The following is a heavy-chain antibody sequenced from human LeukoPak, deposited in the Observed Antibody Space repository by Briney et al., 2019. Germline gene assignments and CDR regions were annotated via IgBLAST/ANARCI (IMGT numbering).Heavy chain of an antibody. CDR2: INPNSGGT. CDR3: AREQESNFWSGSPNWFDP. J-gene: IGHJ5*02. V-gene: IGHV1-2*02. D-gene: IGHD3-3*01. Sequence: GASVKVSCKASGYTFTGYYMHWVRQAPGQGLEWMGWINPNSGGTNYAQKFQGRVTMTRDTSISTAYMELSRLRSDDTAVYYCAREQESNFWSGSPNWFDPWGQGTLVTVSS. CDR1: GYTFTGYY.